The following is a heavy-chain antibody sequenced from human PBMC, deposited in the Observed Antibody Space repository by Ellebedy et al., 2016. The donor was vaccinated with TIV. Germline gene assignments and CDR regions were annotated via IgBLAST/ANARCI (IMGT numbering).Heavy chain of an antibody. CDR1: GFTFTSFG. J-gene: IGHJ4*02. V-gene: IGHV1-18*01. D-gene: IGHD5-12*01. CDR2: ISAYSGDT. CDR3: ARVGWGYSGGEEY. Sequence: ASVKVSCKASGFTFTSFGISWVRQALGHGLEWMGWISAYSGDTKYAQKLQGRVTMTTDTSTATAYMELRSLRSDDTAVYYCARVGWGYSGGEEYWGQGALVIVSS.